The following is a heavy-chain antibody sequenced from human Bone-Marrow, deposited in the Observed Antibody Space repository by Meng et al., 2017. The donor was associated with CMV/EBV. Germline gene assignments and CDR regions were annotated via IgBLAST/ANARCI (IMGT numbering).Heavy chain of an antibody. J-gene: IGHJ5*02. Sequence: ASVKVSCKASGYTFTGYYMHWVRQAPGQGLEWMGWINPNSGGTNYARKFQGRVTMTRDTSISTAYMELSRRRSDDTAVYYCARDLYDILTGYYTTRGWFDPWGQGTLVTVSS. CDR1: GYTFTGYY. CDR3: ARDLYDILTGYYTTRGWFDP. V-gene: IGHV1-2*02. D-gene: IGHD3-9*01. CDR2: INPNSGGT.